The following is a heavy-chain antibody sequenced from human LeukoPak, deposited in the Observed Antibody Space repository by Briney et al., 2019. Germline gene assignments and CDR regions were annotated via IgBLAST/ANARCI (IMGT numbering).Heavy chain of an antibody. CDR1: GNNYY. Sequence: ASVKVSSKTSGNNYYIHWVRQAPGQGLEWMRTINPSDGSTRYAQKFQGRVTMTRDTSTSTVYMELSRLRSEDTAVYYCAREEMYCSGGRCYPGRVYYYYGMDVWGQGTTVTVSS. V-gene: IGHV1-46*02. J-gene: IGHJ6*02. D-gene: IGHD2-15*01. CDR2: INPSDGST. CDR3: AREEMYCSGGRCYPGRVYYYYGMDV.